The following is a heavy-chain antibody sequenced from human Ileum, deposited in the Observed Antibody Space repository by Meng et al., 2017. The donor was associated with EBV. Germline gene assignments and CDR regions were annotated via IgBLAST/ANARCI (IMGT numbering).Heavy chain of an antibody. Sequence: QGQLQASGPGLVKPSGTLSLTCTVSGDSISSNSWWNWVRQPPGKGLEWIGDIYHSGDSNYNPSLKSQVTISLDNSNNQFSLTLSSVTAADTAVYYCARDPIPVPGRNFDYWGQGTLVTVSS. CDR2: IYHSGDS. V-gene: IGHV4-4*02. CDR3: ARDPIPVPGRNFDY. D-gene: IGHD6-19*01. J-gene: IGHJ4*02. CDR1: GDSISSNSW.